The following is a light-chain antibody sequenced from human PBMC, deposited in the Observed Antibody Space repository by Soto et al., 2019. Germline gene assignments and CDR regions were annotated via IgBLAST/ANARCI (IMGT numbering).Light chain of an antibody. CDR1: RGIGDS. CDR2: TAS. CDR3: LQVSSFPRT. V-gene: IGKV1-12*01. J-gene: IGKJ1*01. Sequence: DIQMTQSPSSLSSVVGDRVTITCRASRGIGDSLAWFQQKPGKAPQFLIQTASNLQSGVPSRFSGSGSGTEFILSINSLQPEDIATYYCLQVSSFPRTFVQGTKVEIK.